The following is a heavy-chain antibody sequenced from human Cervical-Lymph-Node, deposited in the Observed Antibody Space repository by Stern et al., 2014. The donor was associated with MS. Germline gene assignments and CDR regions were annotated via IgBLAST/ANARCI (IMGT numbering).Heavy chain of an antibody. D-gene: IGHD4-17*01. J-gene: IGHJ3*02. CDR2: IYPSGST. CDR3: ARSSTVTPNAFDI. V-gene: IGHV4-30-2*01. CDR1: GGSISSGGYS. Sequence: QVQLQESGSGLVKPSQTLSLTCAVSGGSISSGGYSWSWIRQPPGKGLEWIGYIYPSGSTYYNPSLKSRVTISVDRSKNQLSLKLSSVTAADTAVYYCARSSTVTPNAFDIWGQGTMVTVSS.